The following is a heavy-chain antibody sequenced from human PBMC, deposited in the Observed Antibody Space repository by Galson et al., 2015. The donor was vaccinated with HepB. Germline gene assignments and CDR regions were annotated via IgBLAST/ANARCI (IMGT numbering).Heavy chain of an antibody. CDR3: ARHSHKGHSYGYDY. Sequence: SETLSLTCTVSGGSISSYYWSWIRQPPGKGLEWIGYIYYSGSTNYNPSLKSRVTISVDTSKNQFSLKLSSVTAADTAVYYCARHSHKGHSYGYDYWGQGTLVTVSS. V-gene: IGHV4-59*08. D-gene: IGHD5-18*01. CDR2: IYYSGST. CDR1: GGSISSYY. J-gene: IGHJ4*02.